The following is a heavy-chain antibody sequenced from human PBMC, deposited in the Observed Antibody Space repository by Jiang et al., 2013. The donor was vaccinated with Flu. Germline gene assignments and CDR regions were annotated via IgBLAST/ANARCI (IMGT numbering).Heavy chain of an antibody. V-gene: IGHV3-30-3*01. CDR3: ARDREGSGYYPDY. J-gene: IGHJ4*02. CDR1: GFPFSTYP. D-gene: IGHD3-3*01. Sequence: VQLVESGGGVVQPGRSLRLSCAASGFPFSTYPMHWVRQAPGKGLEWVALASYDGSIQYYADSMKGRFTISRDNSKKMLYLQMNSLRPEDTAVYYCARDREGSGYYPDYWGQGTLVTVSS. CDR2: ASYDGSIQ.